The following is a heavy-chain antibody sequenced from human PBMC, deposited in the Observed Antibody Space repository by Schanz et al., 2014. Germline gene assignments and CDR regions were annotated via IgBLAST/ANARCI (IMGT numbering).Heavy chain of an antibody. Sequence: EVQLVESGGGLVQPGGSLRLSCAASGFTFSTSTMHWVRQAPGKGLEWVSAISASGGTTYYADSVKGRFTISRDNSKNTLYLQMNSLRAEDTAVYYCAKGRFGELSAFDIWGQGTMVTVSS. CDR1: GFTFSTST. CDR2: ISASGGTT. J-gene: IGHJ3*02. CDR3: AKGRFGELSAFDI. V-gene: IGHV3-23*04. D-gene: IGHD3-10*01.